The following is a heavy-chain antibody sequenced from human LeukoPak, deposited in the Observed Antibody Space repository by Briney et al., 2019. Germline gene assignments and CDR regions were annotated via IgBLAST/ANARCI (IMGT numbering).Heavy chain of an antibody. J-gene: IGHJ5*02. V-gene: IGHV4-39*07. Sequence: SQTLSLTCTVSGGSISSSSYYWGWIRQPPGKGLEWIGSIYYSGSTYYNPSLKSRVTISVDTSKNQFSLKLSSVTAADTAVYYCARGAAHSSSWLGWFDPWGQGTLVTVSS. D-gene: IGHD6-13*01. CDR1: GGSISSSSYY. CDR2: IYYSGST. CDR3: ARGAAHSSSWLGWFDP.